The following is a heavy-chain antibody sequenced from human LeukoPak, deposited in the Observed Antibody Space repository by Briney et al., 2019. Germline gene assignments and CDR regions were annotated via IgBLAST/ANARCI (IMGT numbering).Heavy chain of an antibody. D-gene: IGHD5-24*01. CDR3: ARTVEMATTP. CDR2: IYTVGST. CDR1: GGSISRGSFY. J-gene: IGHJ5*02. V-gene: IGHV4-61*02. Sequence: SQTLSLTCTVSGGSISRGSFYWNWIRQPAGKGLEWIGRIYTVGSTNYNPSLKSRVTISLDTSKNQFSLNLSSVTAADTAVYYCARTVEMATTPWGQGTLVTVSS.